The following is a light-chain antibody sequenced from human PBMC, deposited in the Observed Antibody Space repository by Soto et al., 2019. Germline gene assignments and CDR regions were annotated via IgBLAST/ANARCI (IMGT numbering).Light chain of an antibody. CDR3: QQYNSYPWT. CDR1: QTISSW. V-gene: IGKV1-5*03. CDR2: KAY. Sequence: DIQMTQSPSTLSGSVGDRVTITCRASQTISSWLAWYQQKPGKAPKLLIYKAYSLESGVQSRFSGSGSGTEFTLTIRSLQPDDFATYYCQQYNSYPWTFGQGTKVDIK. J-gene: IGKJ1*01.